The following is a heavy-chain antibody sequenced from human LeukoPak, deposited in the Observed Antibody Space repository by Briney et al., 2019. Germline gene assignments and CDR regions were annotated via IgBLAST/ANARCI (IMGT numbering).Heavy chain of an antibody. V-gene: IGHV4-59*01. Sequence: SETLSLTCTVSGGSISSYYWSWIRQPPGKGLEWIGYYSGSTNYNPSLKSRVTISVDTSKNQFSLKVNSVTAADTAVYYCARAYYGSGSYPFDYWGQGTLVTVSS. CDR2: YSGST. J-gene: IGHJ4*02. D-gene: IGHD3-10*01. CDR1: GGSISSYY. CDR3: ARAYYGSGSYPFDY.